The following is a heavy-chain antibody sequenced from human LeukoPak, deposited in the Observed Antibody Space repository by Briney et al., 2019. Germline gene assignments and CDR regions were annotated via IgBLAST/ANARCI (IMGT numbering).Heavy chain of an antibody. D-gene: IGHD6-13*01. CDR1: GYTFTSYG. V-gene: IGHV1-8*02. J-gene: IGHJ4*02. Sequence: ASVKVSCKASGYTFTSYGINWVRQATGQGLEWMGWMNPNSGNTGYAQKFQGRVTMTRNTSISTAYMELSSLRSEDTAVYYCARSGSSWYGNGFDYWGQGTLVTVSS. CDR3: ARSGSSWYGNGFDY. CDR2: MNPNSGNT.